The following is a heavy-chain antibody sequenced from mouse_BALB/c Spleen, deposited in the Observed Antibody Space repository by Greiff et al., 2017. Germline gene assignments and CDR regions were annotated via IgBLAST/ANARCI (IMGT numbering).Heavy chain of an antibody. CDR3: ARHEGYRYLFDY. D-gene: IGHD2-14*01. Sequence: DVKLVESGGGLVQPGGSLKLSCAASGFTFSSYTMSWVRQTPEKRLEWVAYISNGGGSTYYPDTVKGRFTISRDNAKNTLYLQMSSLKSEDTAMYYCARHEGYRYLFDYWGQGTTLTVSS. CDR2: ISNGGGST. CDR1: GFTFSSYT. J-gene: IGHJ2*01. V-gene: IGHV5-12-2*01.